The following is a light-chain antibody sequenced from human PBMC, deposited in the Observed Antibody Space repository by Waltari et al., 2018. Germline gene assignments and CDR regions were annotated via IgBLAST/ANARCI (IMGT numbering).Light chain of an antibody. CDR1: QSISSG. J-gene: IGKJ1*01. CDR2: KAS. CDR3: QQYNSYPWT. Sequence: DIQMTQSPSTLSASVGDRVTITCRASQSISSGLAWYQQKPGKAPKLRIYKASCLESGVPSRFSCSGSGTEFTLTISSLQPDDFATYYCQQYNSYPWTFGQGTKVEIK. V-gene: IGKV1-5*03.